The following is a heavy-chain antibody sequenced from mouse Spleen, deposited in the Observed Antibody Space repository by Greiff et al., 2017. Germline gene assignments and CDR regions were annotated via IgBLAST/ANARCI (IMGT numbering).Heavy chain of an antibody. CDR3: TRDRYYGSRYYAMDY. CDR2: ISSGGDYI. D-gene: IGHD1-1*01. CDR1: GFTFSSYA. Sequence: EVMLVESGEGLVKPGGSLKLSCAASGFTFSSYAMSWVRQTPEKRLEWVAYISSGGDYIYYADTVKGRFTISRDNARNTLYLQMSSLKSEDTAMYYCTRDRYYGSRYYAMDYWGQGTSVTVSS. J-gene: IGHJ4*01. V-gene: IGHV5-9-1*02.